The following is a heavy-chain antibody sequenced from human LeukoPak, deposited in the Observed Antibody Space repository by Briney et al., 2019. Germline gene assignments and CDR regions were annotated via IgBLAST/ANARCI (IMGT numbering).Heavy chain of an antibody. CDR1: GGTFSSYA. J-gene: IGHJ4*02. V-gene: IGHV1-69*04. CDR2: IIPSVGIA. D-gene: IGHD1-1*01. Sequence: SVKVSCKASGGTFSSYAISWVRQAPGQGLEWMGRIIPSVGIADYAQKFQGRVTITADKSTSTAYMELRSLRSEDTAVYYCARARSKLEHFDYWGQGTLVTVSS. CDR3: ARARSKLEHFDY.